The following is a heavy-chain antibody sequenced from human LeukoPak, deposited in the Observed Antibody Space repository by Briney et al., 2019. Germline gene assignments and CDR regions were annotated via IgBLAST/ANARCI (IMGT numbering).Heavy chain of an antibody. V-gene: IGHV3-30*02. CDR3: AKDRSGGSGMWFDY. D-gene: IGHD3-10*01. J-gene: IGHJ4*02. CDR2: IRYDGSNK. Sequence: QTGGSLRLSCAASGFTFSSYGMHWVRQAPGKGLEWVAFIRYDGSNKYYADSVKGRFTISRDNSKNTLYLQMNSLRAEDTAVYYCAKDRSGGSGMWFDYWGQGTLVTVSS. CDR1: GFTFSSYG.